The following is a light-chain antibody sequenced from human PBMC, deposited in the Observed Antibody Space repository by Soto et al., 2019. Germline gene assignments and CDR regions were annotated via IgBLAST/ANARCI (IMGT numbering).Light chain of an antibody. Sequence: QSVLTQPPSASGTPGQRVTICCSGSSSNIGSNYVYWYQQLPGTAPKLLIYRNNQRPSGVPDRFSGSKSGTSASLAISGLRSEDEADYYCAAWDDSLSGSAVFGGGTQLTVL. J-gene: IGLJ7*01. CDR2: RNN. CDR1: SSNIGSNY. CDR3: AAWDDSLSGSAV. V-gene: IGLV1-47*01.